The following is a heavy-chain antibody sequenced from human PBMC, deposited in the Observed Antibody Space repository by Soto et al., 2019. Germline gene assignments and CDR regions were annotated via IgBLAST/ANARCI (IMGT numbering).Heavy chain of an antibody. V-gene: IGHV1-69*18. CDR2: HIPMFGST. CDR1: GGTFSGAG. Sequence: QVHLVQSGAEVRQPGSSVRVSCKASGGTFSGAGVSWVRQAPGQGLEWMGNHIPMFGSTNYAEKFQGRLTISAEAPATTAYMDLSSLRSDDTAVYYCARGDGFNYYLDYWGQGALVTVSS. D-gene: IGHD1-1*01. CDR3: ARGDGFNYYLDY. J-gene: IGHJ4*02.